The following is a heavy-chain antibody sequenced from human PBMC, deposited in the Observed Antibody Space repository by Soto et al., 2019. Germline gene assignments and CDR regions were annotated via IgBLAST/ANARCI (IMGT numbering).Heavy chain of an antibody. V-gene: IGHV4-34*01. CDR1: GGSFSGYY. D-gene: IGHD3-10*01. CDR2: INHSGST. Sequence: KPSETLSLTCAVYGGSFSGYYWSWIRQPPGKGLEWIGEINHSGSTNYNPSLKSRVTISVDTSKNQFSLKLSSVTAADTAVYYCARYYYGSGSYPDYWGQGTLVTVS. J-gene: IGHJ4*02. CDR3: ARYYYGSGSYPDY.